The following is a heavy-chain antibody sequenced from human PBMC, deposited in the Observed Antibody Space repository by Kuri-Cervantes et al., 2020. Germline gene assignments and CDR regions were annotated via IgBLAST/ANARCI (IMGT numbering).Heavy chain of an antibody. Sequence: GSLRLSCAVSGGSISSSNWWSWVRQPPGKGLEWIGEIYHSGSTNYNPSLKSRVTISVDTSKNQFSLRLSSVTAADTAVYYCAATADILTGYRYWYFDLWGRGTLVTVSS. D-gene: IGHD3-9*01. CDR3: AATADILTGYRYWYFDL. CDR1: GGSISSSNW. J-gene: IGHJ2*01. V-gene: IGHV4-4*02. CDR2: IYHSGST.